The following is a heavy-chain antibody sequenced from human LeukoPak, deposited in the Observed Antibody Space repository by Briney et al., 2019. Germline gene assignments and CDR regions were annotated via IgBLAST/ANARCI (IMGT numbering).Heavy chain of an antibody. CDR1: GGSFSGYY. CDR3: ARGLIDIVVVPAAMVSYYYMDV. D-gene: IGHD2-2*01. CDR2: INHSGST. Sequence: PSETLTLTCAVSGGSFSGYYWSWIRQPPGKGLEWIGEINHSGSTKYNPSLKSRVTISVNTSKNQFSLKLSSVTAAETAVYYCARGLIDIVVVPAAMVSYYYMDVWGKGTTVTVSS. V-gene: IGHV4-34*01. J-gene: IGHJ6*03.